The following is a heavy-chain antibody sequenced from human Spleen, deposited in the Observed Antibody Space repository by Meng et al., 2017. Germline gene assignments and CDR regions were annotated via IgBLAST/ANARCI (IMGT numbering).Heavy chain of an antibody. V-gene: IGHV4-34*01. J-gene: IGHJ4*02. CDR1: GGSFSGYY. CDR2: INHSGST. CDR3: ARGRYGRRNYFDY. D-gene: IGHD5-18*01. Sequence: GSLRLSCAVYGGSFSGYYWSWIRQPPGKGLEWIGEINHSGSTNYKPSLKSPVTISVDTSKNQFSLKLTSVTDADTAVYYCARGRYGRRNYFDYWGQGTLVTVSS.